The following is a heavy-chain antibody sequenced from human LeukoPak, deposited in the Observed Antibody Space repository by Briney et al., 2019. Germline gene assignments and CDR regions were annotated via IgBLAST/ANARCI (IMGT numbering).Heavy chain of an antibody. CDR1: GYTFTSYY. Sequence: ASVKVSCKASGYTFTSYYMHWVRQAPGQGLEWMGIINPSGGSTSYAQKFQGRVTTTRDTSTSTVYMELSSLRSEDTAVYYCARGPGDYGDPHGYYYYYGMDVWGQGTTVTVSS. J-gene: IGHJ6*02. V-gene: IGHV1-46*01. CDR2: INPSGGST. D-gene: IGHD4-17*01. CDR3: ARGPGDYGDPHGYYYYYGMDV.